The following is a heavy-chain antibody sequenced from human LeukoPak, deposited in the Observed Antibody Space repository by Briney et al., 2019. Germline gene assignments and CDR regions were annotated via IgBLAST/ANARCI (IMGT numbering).Heavy chain of an antibody. Sequence: PSETLSLTCAVSGGSISGYTWSWIRQPPGKGLEWIGHFHSSGSANYNPSLKSRVTISVDTSKNQFSLKLSSVTAADTAVYYCARDRYTVVSWYFDLWGRGTLVTVSS. D-gene: IGHD4-23*01. CDR1: GGSISGYT. V-gene: IGHV4-59*12. CDR3: ARDRYTVVSWYFDL. CDR2: FHSSGSA. J-gene: IGHJ2*01.